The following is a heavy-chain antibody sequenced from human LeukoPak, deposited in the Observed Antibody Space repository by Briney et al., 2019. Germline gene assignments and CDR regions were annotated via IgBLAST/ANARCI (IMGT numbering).Heavy chain of an antibody. CDR2: IYTSGST. CDR3: ARIVVVPEHYYYYYMDV. J-gene: IGHJ6*03. D-gene: IGHD2-2*01. CDR1: GGSISSYY. V-gene: IGHV4-4*07. Sequence: SETLSLTCTVSGGSISSYYWSWIRQPAGKGLEWIGRIYTSGSTNYNPSLKSRVTMSVDTSKNQFSLKLSSVTAADTAVYYCARIVVVPEHYYYYYMDVWGKGTTVTVSS.